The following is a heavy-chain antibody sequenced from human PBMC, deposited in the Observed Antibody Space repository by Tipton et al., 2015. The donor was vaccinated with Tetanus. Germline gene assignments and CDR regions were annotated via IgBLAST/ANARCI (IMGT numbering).Heavy chain of an antibody. Sequence: LRLSCAASGFTFSNYPMHWIRQPPGEGLEWIASVYYDGSAYTNPSLKSRIAISIDTSGSQFSLKVHSVTAADTAFYYCTRHVVEAVPRWFDPWGQGTLVTVSS. CDR1: GFTFSNYP. J-gene: IGHJ5*02. CDR2: VYYDGSA. CDR3: TRHVVEAVPRWFDP. D-gene: IGHD2-2*01. V-gene: IGHV4-39*01.